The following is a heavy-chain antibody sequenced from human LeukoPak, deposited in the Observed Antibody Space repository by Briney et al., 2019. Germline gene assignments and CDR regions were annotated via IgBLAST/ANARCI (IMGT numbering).Heavy chain of an antibody. CDR2: IYYSGST. D-gene: IGHD5-12*01. Sequence: SETLSLTCTVSGGSISSSSYYWGWIRQPPGKGLEWIGSIYYSGSTYYSPSLKSRVTISVDTSKNQFSLKLSSVTAADTAVYYCARVPGGYSGYGGYYYCYYMDVWGKGTTVTVSS. V-gene: IGHV4-39*07. CDR3: ARVPGGYSGYGGYYYCYYMDV. CDR1: GGSISSSSYY. J-gene: IGHJ6*03.